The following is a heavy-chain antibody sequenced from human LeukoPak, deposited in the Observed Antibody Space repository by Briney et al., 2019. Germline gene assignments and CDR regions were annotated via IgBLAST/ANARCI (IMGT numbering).Heavy chain of an antibody. D-gene: IGHD2-15*01. Sequence: ASVKVSCKASGYTFTGYYMHWVRQAPGQGLEWMGIINPSGGSTSYAQKFQGRVTMTRDMSTSTVYMELSSLRSEDTAVYYCARGTVVVVADYWFDPWGQGTLVTVSS. CDR3: ARGTVVVVADYWFDP. CDR2: INPSGGST. V-gene: IGHV1-46*01. J-gene: IGHJ5*02. CDR1: GYTFTGYY.